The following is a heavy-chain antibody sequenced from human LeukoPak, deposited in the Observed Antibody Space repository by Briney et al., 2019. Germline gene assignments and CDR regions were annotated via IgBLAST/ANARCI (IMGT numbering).Heavy chain of an antibody. J-gene: IGHJ3*02. CDR1: GFTFSSYE. D-gene: IGHD3-22*01. CDR2: ISSSGSTI. Sequence: PGGSLRLSCVASGFTFSSYEMNWVRQAPGKGLEWISYISSSGSTIYNAESVKGRFTISRDNAKNSLYLQMNSLRDEDTAVYYCAREAKSRVVVITTSSGKNDAFDIWGQGTMVTVSS. CDR3: AREAKSRVVVITTSSGKNDAFDI. V-gene: IGHV3-48*03.